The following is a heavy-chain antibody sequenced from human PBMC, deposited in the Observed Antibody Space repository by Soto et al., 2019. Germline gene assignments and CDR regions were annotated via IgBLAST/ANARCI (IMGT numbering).Heavy chain of an antibody. CDR1: GFTFSSYA. J-gene: IGHJ4*02. Sequence: GGSLRLSCAASGFTFSSYAMHWVRQAPGKGLEWVAVISYDGSNKYYADSVKGRFTISRDNSKNTLYLQMNSLGAEDTAVYYCARSATVVTPGDYWGQGTLVTVSS. D-gene: IGHD4-17*01. CDR2: ISYDGSNK. CDR3: ARSATVVTPGDY. V-gene: IGHV3-30-3*01.